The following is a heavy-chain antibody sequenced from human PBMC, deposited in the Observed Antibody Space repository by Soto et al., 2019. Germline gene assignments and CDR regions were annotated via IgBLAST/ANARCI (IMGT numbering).Heavy chain of an antibody. Sequence: APVMVSCKASGYTXTSYYMHWVRQAPGQGLEWMGIINPSGGSTSYAQKFQGRVTMTRDTSTSTVYMELSSLRSEDTAVYYCARGLSVKSRGPATDWFDPWGQGTLVTVSS. V-gene: IGHV1-46*03. CDR3: ARGLSVKSRGPATDWFDP. CDR2: INPSGGST. CDR1: GYTXTSYY. J-gene: IGHJ5*02. D-gene: IGHD3-10*01.